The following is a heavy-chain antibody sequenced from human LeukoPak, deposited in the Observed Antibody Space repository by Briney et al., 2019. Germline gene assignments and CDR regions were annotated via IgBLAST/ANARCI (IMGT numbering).Heavy chain of an antibody. CDR3: ARIRVRSPGLGLGY. Sequence: VASVKVSCKASGYTFTGYYMHWVRQAPGQGLEWMGWINPNSGGTNYAQKFQGRVTMTRDTSISTAYMELSRLRSDDTAVYYCARIRVRSPGLGLGYWGQGTLVTVSS. J-gene: IGHJ4*02. CDR1: GYTFTGYY. CDR2: INPNSGGT. V-gene: IGHV1-2*02. D-gene: IGHD1-1*01.